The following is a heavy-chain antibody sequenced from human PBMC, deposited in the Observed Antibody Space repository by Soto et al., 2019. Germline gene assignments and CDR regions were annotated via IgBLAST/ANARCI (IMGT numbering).Heavy chain of an antibody. CDR2: ISYDGSNK. Sequence: VGSLRLSCAASGFTFSSYAMHWVRQAPGKGLEWVAVISYDGSNKYYADSVKGRFTISRDNSKNTLYLQMNSLGAEDTAVYYCARERGAYCGGDCYYDYYYYGMDVWGQGTTVTVSS. D-gene: IGHD2-21*02. CDR3: ARERGAYCGGDCYYDYYYYGMDV. CDR1: GFTFSSYA. V-gene: IGHV3-30-3*01. J-gene: IGHJ6*02.